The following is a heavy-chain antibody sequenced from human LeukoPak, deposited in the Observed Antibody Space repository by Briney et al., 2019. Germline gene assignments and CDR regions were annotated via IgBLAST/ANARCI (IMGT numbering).Heavy chain of an antibody. J-gene: IGHJ5*02. CDR3: AREVKADYGDYVGWFDP. CDR2: INPNSGST. CDR1: GYTFTGYY. V-gene: IGHV1-2*06. Sequence: ASVKVSCKAYGYTFTGYYIHWVRQAPRHGLEWMGQINPNSGSTNYAHKFQGRVTMTRDTSISTAYMELSRLRSDETAVYYCAREVKADYGDYVGWFDPWGQGTLVTVSS. D-gene: IGHD4-17*01.